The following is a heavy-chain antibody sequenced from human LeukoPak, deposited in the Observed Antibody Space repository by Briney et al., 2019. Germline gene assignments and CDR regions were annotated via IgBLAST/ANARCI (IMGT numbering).Heavy chain of an antibody. V-gene: IGHV4-39*07. J-gene: IGHJ5*02. CDR1: GGSISSSSYY. CDR2: IYYSGST. CDR3: ARAGYDFWSGYYGINRKNWFDP. Sequence: SETLSLTCTVSGGSISSSSYYWGWIRQPPGKGLEWIGSIYYSGSTYYNPSLKSRVTISVDTSKNQFSLKLSSVTAADTAVYYCARAGYDFWSGYYGINRKNWFDPWGQGTLVTVSS. D-gene: IGHD3-3*01.